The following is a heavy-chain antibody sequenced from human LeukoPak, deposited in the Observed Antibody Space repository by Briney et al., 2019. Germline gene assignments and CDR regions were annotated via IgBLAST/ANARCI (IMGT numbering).Heavy chain of an antibody. V-gene: IGHV4-39*01. CDR3: ASSGSIGWDAFDI. J-gene: IGHJ3*02. D-gene: IGHD2/OR15-2a*01. CDR1: GGSISSYY. CDR2: IYYSGST. Sequence: PSETLSLTCTVSGGSISSYYWGWIRQPPGKGLEWIGSIYYSGSTYYNPSLKSRVTISVDTSKNQFSLKLSSVTAADTAVYYCASSGSIGWDAFDIWGQGTMVTVSS.